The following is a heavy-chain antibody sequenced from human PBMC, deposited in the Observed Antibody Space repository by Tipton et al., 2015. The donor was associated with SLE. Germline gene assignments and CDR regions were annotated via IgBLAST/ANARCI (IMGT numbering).Heavy chain of an antibody. CDR1: GGSFSGYY. J-gene: IGHJ4*02. Sequence: TLSLTCAVYGGSFSGYYWSWIRQPPGKGLEWIGYIYTSGSTNYNPSLKSRVTISVDTSKNQFSLKLSSVTAADTAVYYCARHFAVAGDYFDYWGQGTLVTVSS. CDR3: ARHFAVAGDYFDY. D-gene: IGHD6-19*01. CDR2: IYTSGST. V-gene: IGHV4-4*09.